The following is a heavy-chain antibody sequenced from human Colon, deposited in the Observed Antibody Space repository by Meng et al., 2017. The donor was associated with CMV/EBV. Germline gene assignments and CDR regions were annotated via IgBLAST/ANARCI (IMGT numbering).Heavy chain of an antibody. V-gene: IGHV3-74*01. CDR2: VNSDGTST. D-gene: IGHD4-23*01. CDR3: TRGNSHAHDY. CDR1: GMTFSHYA. Sequence: GGSLRLSCAASGMTFSHYAMSWVRQAPGKGLVWVSRVNSDGTSTSYADSVKGRFTISRDNAENTLYLQMNSLRAEDTAVYYCTRGNSHAHDYWGQGTLVTVSS. J-gene: IGHJ4*02.